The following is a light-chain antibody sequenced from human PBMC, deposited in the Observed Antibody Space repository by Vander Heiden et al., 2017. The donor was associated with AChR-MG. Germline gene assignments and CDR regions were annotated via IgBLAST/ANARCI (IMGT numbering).Light chain of an antibody. Sequence: QSALTQPASVSGSPGPSITIPCTGTSSDVGGYNYVSWYQQHPGKAPKPLIYDVTNRPSGVSNRFSGSKSGNTASLTISGLQAEDEADYYCSSYTSSNTPVVFGGGTKLTVL. V-gene: IGLV2-14*01. CDR2: DVT. J-gene: IGLJ2*01. CDR1: SSDVGGYNY. CDR3: SSYTSSNTPVV.